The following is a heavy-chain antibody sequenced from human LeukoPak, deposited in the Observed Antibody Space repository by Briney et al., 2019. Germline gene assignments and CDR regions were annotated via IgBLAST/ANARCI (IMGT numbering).Heavy chain of an antibody. CDR2: ISRRGNT. CDR3: ARDLAVAGRLNLFDY. Sequence: SETLSLTCAVYGGSLSGYYWSWIRQPPGKGLEWIGQISRRGNTNYNPSLKSRVTMTRDTSISTAYMELSRLRSDDTAVYYCARDLAVAGRLNLFDYWGQGTLVTVSS. D-gene: IGHD6-19*01. V-gene: IGHV4-34*10. CDR1: GGSLSGYY. J-gene: IGHJ4*02.